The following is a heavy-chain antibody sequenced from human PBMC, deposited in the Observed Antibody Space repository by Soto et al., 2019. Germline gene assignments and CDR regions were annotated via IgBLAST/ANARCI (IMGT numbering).Heavy chain of an antibody. Sequence: ASVKVSCKXSGYTFTGYYMHWVRQAPGQGLEWMGWINPNSGGTNYAQKFQGWVTMTRDTSISTAYMELSRLRSDDTAVYYCARGASLVRGGAYYYYGMDVWGQGTTVTVSS. J-gene: IGHJ6*02. V-gene: IGHV1-2*04. CDR3: ARGASLVRGGAYYYYGMDV. CDR1: GYTFTGYY. CDR2: INPNSGGT. D-gene: IGHD2-15*01.